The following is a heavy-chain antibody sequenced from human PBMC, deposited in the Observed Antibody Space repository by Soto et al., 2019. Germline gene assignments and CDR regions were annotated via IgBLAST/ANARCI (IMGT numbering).Heavy chain of an antibody. D-gene: IGHD2-2*01. Sequence: QVQLVQSGAEVKKPGSSVKVSCKASGGTFSSYAISWVRQAPGQGLEWMGGIIHIFGTANYAQKFQGRVTITADESTSTAYMELSSLRSEDTAVYYCASLYCISTSCHYYFDYWGQGTLVTVSS. J-gene: IGHJ4*02. CDR1: GGTFSSYA. CDR2: IIHIFGTA. V-gene: IGHV1-69*12. CDR3: ASLYCISTSCHYYFDY.